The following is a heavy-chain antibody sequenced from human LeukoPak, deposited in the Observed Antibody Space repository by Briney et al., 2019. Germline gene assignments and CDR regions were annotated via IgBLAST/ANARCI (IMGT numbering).Heavy chain of an antibody. J-gene: IGHJ4*02. D-gene: IGHD1-26*01. CDR2: ISGSGGST. CDR3: AKDTYSGSYSWGYYFDY. CDR1: GFTFSSYA. V-gene: IGHV3-23*01. Sequence: PGGSLRLSCAASGFTFSSYAMSWVRQAPGKGLEWVSAISGSGGSTYYADSVKGRFTVSRDNSKNTLYLQMNSLRAEDTAVYYRAKDTYSGSYSWGYYFDYWGQGTLVTVSS.